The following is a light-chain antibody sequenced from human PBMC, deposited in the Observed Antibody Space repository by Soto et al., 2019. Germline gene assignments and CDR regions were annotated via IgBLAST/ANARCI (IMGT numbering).Light chain of an antibody. J-gene: IGKJ1*01. Sequence: EIVLTQSPGTLSLSPGERATLSCRASQSVSSSYLAWYQQKPGQAPRLLFYGSSSRATGIPDRFSGSGSGTDFTLIIRRLEPEDFAVNYCQQYDSSPRTFGQGTKVEIK. CDR1: QSVSSSY. V-gene: IGKV3-20*01. CDR3: QQYDSSPRT. CDR2: GSS.